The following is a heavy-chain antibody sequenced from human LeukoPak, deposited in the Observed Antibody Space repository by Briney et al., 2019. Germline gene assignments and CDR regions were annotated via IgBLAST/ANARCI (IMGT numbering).Heavy chain of an antibody. CDR3: ASLTTVVTRTDY. Sequence: PGGSLRLSCAASGFIFRNYGMSWVRQAPGKGLEWVSAVDTSGTSTYYADSVKGRFTTSRDNSRNTVYLQMNSLRADDTAVYYCASLTTVVTRTDYWGQGTLVTVSS. CDR1: GFIFRNYG. D-gene: IGHD4-23*01. J-gene: IGHJ4*02. V-gene: IGHV3-23*05. CDR2: VDTSGTST.